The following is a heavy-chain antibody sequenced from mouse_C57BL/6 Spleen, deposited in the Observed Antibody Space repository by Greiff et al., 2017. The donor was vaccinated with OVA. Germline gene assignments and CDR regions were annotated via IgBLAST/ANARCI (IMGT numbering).Heavy chain of an antibody. CDR3: ARGETGTGAMDY. Sequence: EVQLQESGPGLVKPSQSLSLTCSVTGYSITSGYYWNWIRQFPGNKLEWMGYISYDGSNNYNPFLKNRISITRDTSKNQFFLKLNSVTTEDTATYYCARGETGTGAMDYWGQGTSVTVSS. V-gene: IGHV3-6*01. D-gene: IGHD4-1*01. CDR1: GYSITSGYY. J-gene: IGHJ4*01. CDR2: ISYDGSN.